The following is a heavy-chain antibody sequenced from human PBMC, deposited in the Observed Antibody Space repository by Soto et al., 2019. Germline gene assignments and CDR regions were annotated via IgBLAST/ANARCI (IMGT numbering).Heavy chain of an antibody. CDR1: GGTFSSYA. Sequence: QVQLVQSGAEVKKPGSSVKVSCKASGGTFSSYAISWVRQAPGQGLEWMGGIIPIFGTANYAQKFQGRVTIPADESTRTAYMELSSLRSEDTAVYYCARPLMRDGYRQYFQHWGQGTLVTVSS. V-gene: IGHV1-69*12. D-gene: IGHD5-12*01. CDR3: ARPLMRDGYRQYFQH. J-gene: IGHJ1*01. CDR2: IIPIFGTA.